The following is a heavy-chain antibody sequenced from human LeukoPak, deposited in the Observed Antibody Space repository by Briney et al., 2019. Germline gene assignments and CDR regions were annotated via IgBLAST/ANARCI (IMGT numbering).Heavy chain of an antibody. Sequence: GGSLRLSCAASGFTFSSYGMHWVRQASGKGLEWVGRIRSTANGYATAYAASVKGRFTISRDDSKNTAYLQMNSLRAEDTAVYYCARDAGKRYNWNAGAFDIWGQGTMVTVSS. CDR1: GFTFSSYG. CDR2: IRSTANGYAT. J-gene: IGHJ3*02. CDR3: ARDAGKRYNWNAGAFDI. V-gene: IGHV3-73*01. D-gene: IGHD1-20*01.